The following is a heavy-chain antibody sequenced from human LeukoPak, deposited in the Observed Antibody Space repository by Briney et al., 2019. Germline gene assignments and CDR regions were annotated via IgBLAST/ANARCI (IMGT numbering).Heavy chain of an antibody. J-gene: IGHJ6*02. CDR2: ISAYNGNT. D-gene: IGHD5-12*01. Sequence: ASVKVSCKASGYTFTSYGISWVRQAPGQGPEWMGWISAYNGNTNYAQKLQGRVTMTTDTSTSTAYMELRSLRSDDTAVYYCARGGGYSGYDSRYYYYGMDVWGQGTTVTVSS. CDR3: ARGGGYSGYDSRYYYYGMDV. V-gene: IGHV1-18*01. CDR1: GYTFTSYG.